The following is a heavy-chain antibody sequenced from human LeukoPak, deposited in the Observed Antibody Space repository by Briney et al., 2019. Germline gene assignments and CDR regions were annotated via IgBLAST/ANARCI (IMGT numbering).Heavy chain of an antibody. D-gene: IGHD1-1*01. V-gene: IGHV3-33*01. CDR1: GFTFSSYG. J-gene: IGHJ5*02. Sequence: GRSLRLSCAASGFTFSSYGMHWIRQAPGKGLEWVAVIWYDGSNKYYADSVKGRFTISRDNSKNTLYLQMNSLRAEDTAVYYCARDATGTGFDPWGQGTLVTVSS. CDR2: IWYDGSNK. CDR3: ARDATGTGFDP.